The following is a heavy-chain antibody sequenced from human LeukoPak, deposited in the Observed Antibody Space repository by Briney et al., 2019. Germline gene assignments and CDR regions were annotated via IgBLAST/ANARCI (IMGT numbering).Heavy chain of an antibody. CDR3: AKNDLDSSGYYYFDY. D-gene: IGHD3-22*01. CDR2: ISHSGGTT. V-gene: IGHV3-23*01. Sequence: GGSLRLSCAASGFTFNNYAMSWVRQAPGKGLEWVSAISHSGGTTYYADSVKGRFTISRDNSKNTLYLQMNSLRAEDTAVYYCAKNDLDSSGYYYFDYWGQGTLVTVSS. J-gene: IGHJ4*02. CDR1: GFTFNNYA.